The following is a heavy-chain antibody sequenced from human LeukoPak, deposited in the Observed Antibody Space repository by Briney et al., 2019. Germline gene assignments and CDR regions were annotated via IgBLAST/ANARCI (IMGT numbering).Heavy chain of an antibody. V-gene: IGHV3-23*01. CDR2: ISGSCGST. D-gene: IGHD3-10*01. CDR3: ATLRGSGSYYNENWFDH. CDR1: GFTFSSYA. Sequence: GGSLRLSCAASGFTFSSYAMSWVRQAPGKGLEWVSAISGSCGSTYYADSVKARFTISRDNSKNTMYLQMNSLRAEDTAIYYCATLRGSGSYYNENWFDHWGQGTLATVSS. J-gene: IGHJ5*02.